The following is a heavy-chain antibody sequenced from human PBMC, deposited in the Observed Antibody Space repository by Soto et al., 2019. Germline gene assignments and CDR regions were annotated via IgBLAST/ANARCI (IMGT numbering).Heavy chain of an antibody. J-gene: IGHJ4*02. Sequence: SETVSLTCTVSGGSASSGYNYWSWIRQSPGKGLEWIGYISGSGSTGYNPSLKNRLTMSVDRSKNQFTLRLTSVTAADTAVYFCATESGSTYGYFDYWGQGTQVTVSS. V-gene: IGHV4-30-4*01. D-gene: IGHD5-18*01. CDR1: GGSASSGYNY. CDR3: ATESGSTYGYFDY. CDR2: ISGSGST.